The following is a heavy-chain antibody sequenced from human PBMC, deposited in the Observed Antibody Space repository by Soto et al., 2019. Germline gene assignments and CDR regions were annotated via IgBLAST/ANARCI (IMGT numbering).Heavy chain of an antibody. CDR2: IIPILGIA. Sequence: SVKVSCKASGGTFSSYTISWVRQAPGQGLEWMGRIIPILGIANYAQKFQGRVTITADKSTSTAYMELSSLRSEDTAVYYCAITRDTAMVQPLFDYWGQGTLVTVSS. CDR1: GGTFSSYT. J-gene: IGHJ4*02. D-gene: IGHD5-18*01. CDR3: AITRDTAMVQPLFDY. V-gene: IGHV1-69*02.